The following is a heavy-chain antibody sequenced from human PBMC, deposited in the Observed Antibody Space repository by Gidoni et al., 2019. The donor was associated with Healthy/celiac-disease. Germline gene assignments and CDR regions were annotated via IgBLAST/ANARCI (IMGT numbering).Heavy chain of an antibody. Sequence: EVQLLESGGGSVQPGGSLRPSCAASGFTFSSNAISWVRQAQGKGLEWVAAISGSGVSTYYADSMKCRFTISRYNSKNTLYLQMNSLRAEDAAVYYCAKIRFLEWLLIDYFDYWGQGTLVTVSS. CDR3: AKIRFLEWLLIDYFDY. D-gene: IGHD3-3*01. CDR1: GFTFSSNA. CDR2: ISGSGVST. J-gene: IGHJ4*02. V-gene: IGHV3-23*01.